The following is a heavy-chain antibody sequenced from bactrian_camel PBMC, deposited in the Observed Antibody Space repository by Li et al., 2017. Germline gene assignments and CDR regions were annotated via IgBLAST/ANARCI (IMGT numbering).Heavy chain of an antibody. CDR3: AATPSGCSTLAAPCFRY. CDR2: IYTGGGRT. D-gene: IGHD5*01. CDR1: GFTFSTYA. Sequence: VQLVESGGGTVQPGGSLRLSCAASGFTFSTYAMAWVRQAPGKGLEWVSSIYTGGGRTYYADSVKGRFTISEDNAKNTLYLQMNSLKPEDTAVYFCAATPSGCSTLAAPCFRYWGQGTQVTVS. J-gene: IGHJ6*01. V-gene: IGHV3S31*01.